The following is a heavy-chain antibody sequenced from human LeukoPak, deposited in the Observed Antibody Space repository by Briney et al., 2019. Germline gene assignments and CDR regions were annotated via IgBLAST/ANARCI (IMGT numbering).Heavy chain of an antibody. CDR2: ISAYNGNT. Sequence: ASVKVSCKASGYTFSSYGISWVRQATGQGLEWMGWISAYNGNTNYAQKLQGRVTMTTDTSTSTAYMELRSLRSDDTAVYYCARDTYYYDSSGYYYFDYWGQGTLVTVSS. CDR3: ARDTYYYDSSGYYYFDY. CDR1: GYTFSSYG. V-gene: IGHV1-18*01. D-gene: IGHD3-22*01. J-gene: IGHJ4*02.